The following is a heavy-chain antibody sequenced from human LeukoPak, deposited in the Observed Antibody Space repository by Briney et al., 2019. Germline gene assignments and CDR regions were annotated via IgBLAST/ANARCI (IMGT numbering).Heavy chain of an antibody. CDR3: AREAAVAGTAGGY. V-gene: IGHV3-48*03. Sequence: TGGSLRLSCAASGFTFSSYDMIWVRQAPGKGLEWVSYISSSGSTIYYADSVKGRFTISRDNAKNSLYLQMNSLRAEDTAVYYCAREAAVAGTAGGYWGQGTLVTVSS. D-gene: IGHD6-19*01. CDR1: GFTFSSYD. J-gene: IGHJ4*02. CDR2: ISSSGSTI.